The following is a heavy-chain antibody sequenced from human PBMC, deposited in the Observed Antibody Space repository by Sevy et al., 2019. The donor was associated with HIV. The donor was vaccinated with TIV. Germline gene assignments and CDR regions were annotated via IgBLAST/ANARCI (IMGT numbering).Heavy chain of an antibody. CDR2: ISAYNGNT. V-gene: IGHV1-18*01. Sequence: ASVKVSCKASGYTFTSYGISWVRQAPGQGLEWMGWISAYNGNTNYAQKLQGRVTRTTDTSTSTAYMELGSLGSDDTAVYYCARGGNRYNWNADYFDYWGQGTLVTVSS. D-gene: IGHD1-1*01. J-gene: IGHJ4*02. CDR3: ARGGNRYNWNADYFDY. CDR1: GYTFTSYG.